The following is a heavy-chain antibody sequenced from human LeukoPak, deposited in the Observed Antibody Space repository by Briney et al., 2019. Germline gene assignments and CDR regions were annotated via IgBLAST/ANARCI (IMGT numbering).Heavy chain of an antibody. CDR3: AREVDSSGYYLAYFDY. Sequence: GGSLRLSCAASGFSFSNYWMHWVRQVPGKGPVWVSRINTDGGSTTYADSVKGRFTISRDNAKNTLYLQMSGLRADDTAVYYCAREVDSSGYYLAYFDYWGQGALVTVSS. V-gene: IGHV3-74*01. CDR1: GFSFSNYW. J-gene: IGHJ4*02. D-gene: IGHD3-22*01. CDR2: INTDGGST.